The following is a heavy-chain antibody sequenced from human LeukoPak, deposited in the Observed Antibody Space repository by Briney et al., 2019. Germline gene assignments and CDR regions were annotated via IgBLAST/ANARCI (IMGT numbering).Heavy chain of an antibody. D-gene: IGHD3-10*01. CDR3: AKNEPQWGVRGVVDY. J-gene: IGHJ4*02. CDR1: GFTFSSYG. Sequence: GGSLRLSCAASGFTFSSYGMHWVRQAPGKGLEWVAVIWYDGSNKYYADSVEGRFTISRDNSKNTLYLQMNSLRAEDTAVYYCAKNEPQWGVRGVVDYWGEGTLVTVSS. CDR2: IWYDGSNK. V-gene: IGHV3-33*06.